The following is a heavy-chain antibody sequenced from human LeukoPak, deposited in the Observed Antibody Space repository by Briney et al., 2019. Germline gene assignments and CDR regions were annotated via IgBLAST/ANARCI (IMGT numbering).Heavy chain of an antibody. CDR2: FYSGGTT. V-gene: IGHV3-53*01. D-gene: IGHD2/OR15-2a*01. Sequence: GVSLRLSCAGSGFTVSRTHMRWLRLAPGKERVWVSTFYSGGTTKYADSVRGRFTISRDTATNTVSLQMNSLKVEDTAVYYCARDLNVDTSMFGHWGQGTLVTVSS. CDR1: GFTVSRTH. J-gene: IGHJ5*02. CDR3: ARDLNVDTSMFGH.